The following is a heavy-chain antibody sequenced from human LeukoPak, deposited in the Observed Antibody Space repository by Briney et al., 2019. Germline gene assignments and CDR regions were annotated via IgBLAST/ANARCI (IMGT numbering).Heavy chain of an antibody. CDR1: GFTFSSYG. CDR3: AKDQLSDYYDSSGLDY. Sequence: GGSLRLSCAASGFTFSSYGMHWVRQAPGKGLEWVAFIRYDGSNEYYADSVKGRFTISRDNSKNTLYLQMNSLRAEDTAVYYCAKDQLSDYYDSSGLDYWGQGTLVTVSS. J-gene: IGHJ4*02. CDR2: IRYDGSNE. V-gene: IGHV3-30*02. D-gene: IGHD3-22*01.